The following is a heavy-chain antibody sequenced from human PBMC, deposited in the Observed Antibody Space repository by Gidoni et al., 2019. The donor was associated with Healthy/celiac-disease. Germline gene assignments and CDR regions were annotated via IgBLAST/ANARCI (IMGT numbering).Heavy chain of an antibody. D-gene: IGHD6-25*01. CDR1: GFTFSSYG. Sequence: EVQLLESGGGLVQPGGSLRLSCAASGFTFSSYGMSRVRQAPGKGLEGVSAISGRGGSTYYADSGKGRFTISRDKSKNTLDLQMNSLRAEDTAVYYCAKDLLPYSSAAYFDYWGQGTLVTVSS. J-gene: IGHJ4*02. CDR3: AKDLLPYSSAAYFDY. CDR2: ISGRGGST. V-gene: IGHV3-23*01.